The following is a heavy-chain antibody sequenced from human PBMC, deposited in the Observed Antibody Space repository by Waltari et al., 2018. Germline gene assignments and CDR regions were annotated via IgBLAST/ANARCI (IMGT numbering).Heavy chain of an antibody. Sequence: EVQLVESGGGLVKPGGSLRLSCAASGFTFSSYSMNWVRQAPGKGLEWVSSISSSSSYIYYADSVKGRFTISRDNAKNSLYLQMNSLRADDTAVYYCARPNEEELPAAFDYWGQGTLVTVSS. D-gene: IGHD2-2*01. CDR1: GFTFSSYS. J-gene: IGHJ4*02. V-gene: IGHV3-21*01. CDR2: ISSSSSYI. CDR3: ARPNEEELPAAFDY.